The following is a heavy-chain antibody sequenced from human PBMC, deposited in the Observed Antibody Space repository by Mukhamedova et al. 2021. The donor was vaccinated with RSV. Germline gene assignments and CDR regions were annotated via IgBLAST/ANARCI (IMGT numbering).Heavy chain of an antibody. V-gene: IGHV4-59*09. J-gene: IGHJ6*03. CDR3: ARGVVPAFPYYYYYMDV. D-gene: IGHD2-2*01. Sequence: NYNPSLKSRVTISVDTSKNQFSLKLSSVTAADTAVYYCARGVVPAFPYYYYYMDVWGKGTTVTVSS.